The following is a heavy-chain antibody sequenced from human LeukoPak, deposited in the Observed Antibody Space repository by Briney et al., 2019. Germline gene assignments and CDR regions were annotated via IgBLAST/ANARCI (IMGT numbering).Heavy chain of an antibody. CDR3: ARGRGATVITNFDY. V-gene: IGHV5-51*01. CDR1: GYTFTGYW. J-gene: IGHJ4*02. CDR2: ISPGDSDT. Sequence: GESLKISCKSSGYTFTGYWIGWVRQMPGKGLEWMGIISPGDSDTRYSPSFQGQVTMSADKSINTAYLQWGSLKASDTAMYYCARGRGATVITNFDYWGQGTLVTVSS. D-gene: IGHD4-23*01.